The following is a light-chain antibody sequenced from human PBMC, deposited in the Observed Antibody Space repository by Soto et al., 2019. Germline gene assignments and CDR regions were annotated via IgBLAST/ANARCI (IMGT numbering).Light chain of an antibody. CDR3: QKYNSAPLT. CDR2: AAS. CDR1: QGISNY. V-gene: IGKV1-27*01. Sequence: DIQMTQSPSSLSASVGDRVTIICRASQGISNYLAWYQQKPGKVPKLLIYAASTLHPSRFSGSGSGTDFTLTISSLQPEDVATYYCQKYNSAPLTFGGGTKVEIK. J-gene: IGKJ4*01.